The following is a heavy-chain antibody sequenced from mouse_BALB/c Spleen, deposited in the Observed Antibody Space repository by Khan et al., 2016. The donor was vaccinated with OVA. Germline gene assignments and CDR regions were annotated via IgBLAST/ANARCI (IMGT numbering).Heavy chain of an antibody. J-gene: IGHJ4*01. V-gene: IGHV1-9*01. CDR1: GYTFSSYW. Sequence: VQLQESGAELMKPGASVKISCKATGYTFSSYWIEWVKQRPGHGLEWIAEILPGSGNSNYNEKFKGKATFTAATSSNIAYMQLNSLTYEDSADYSCADGCRTAEGMDYWGQGTSVTVSS. CDR3: ADGCRTAEGMDY. D-gene: IGHD1-1*01. CDR2: ILPGSGNS.